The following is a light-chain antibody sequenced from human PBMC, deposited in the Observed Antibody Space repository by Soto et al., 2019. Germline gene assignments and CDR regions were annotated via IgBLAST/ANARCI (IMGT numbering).Light chain of an antibody. CDR2: DNT. CDR1: SSNVATND. J-gene: IGLJ2*01. Sequence: QSVLTQPPSVSAAPGQTVTISCSGSSSNVATNDVSWYQQVPGTAPKLLIYDNTKRPSGIPERFSGSKSGTSATLGITGLQTGDEADYYCGTWDSSLSVVLFGGGTKLTVL. V-gene: IGLV1-51*01. CDR3: GTWDSSLSVVL.